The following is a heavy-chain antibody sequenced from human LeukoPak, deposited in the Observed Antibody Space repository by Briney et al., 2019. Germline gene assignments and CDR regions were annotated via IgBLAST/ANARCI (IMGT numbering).Heavy chain of an antibody. CDR1: GYTFTGYY. J-gene: IGHJ4*02. CDR2: INPNSGGT. D-gene: IGHD4-17*01. Sequence: GASVKVSCKASGYTFTGYYMHWVRQAPGQGLEWMGWINPNSGGTNYAQKFQGRVTMTRDTSISTAYMELSRLRSDDTAVYYCARVRVTVTSYFDYWGQGTLVTVSS. V-gene: IGHV1-2*02. CDR3: ARVRVTVTSYFDY.